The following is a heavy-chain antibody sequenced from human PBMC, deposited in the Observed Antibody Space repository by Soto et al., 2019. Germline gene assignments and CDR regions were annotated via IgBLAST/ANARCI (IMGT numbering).Heavy chain of an antibody. CDR2: INGDGTYT. Sequence: EVQLVESGGGLVQPGGSLRLSCAASGFTFSNYWMYWVRQGPGKGLAWVSRINGDGTYTSSADSVKGRFAISRDNAKNNMDLEMNKLSPEDKAVYYCARAIESLVPTAFWGQGTLVTVSS. CDR1: GFTFSNYW. CDR3: ARAIESLVPTAF. V-gene: IGHV3-74*01. D-gene: IGHD2-2*01. J-gene: IGHJ4*02.